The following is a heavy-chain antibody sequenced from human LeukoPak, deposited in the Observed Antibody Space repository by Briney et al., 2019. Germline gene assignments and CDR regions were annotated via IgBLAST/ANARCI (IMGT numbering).Heavy chain of an antibody. CDR1: GFTFSSYG. D-gene: IGHD4-17*01. V-gene: IGHV3-21*01. CDR2: ISSSSSYI. Sequence: GGSLSLSWAAPGFTFSSYGMNWVRQAPGKGLEGVSSISSSSSYIYYADSVKGRFTISRDNAKNSLYLQMNSLRAEDTAVYYCARYDYAAHDAFDIWGQGTMVTVSS. CDR3: ARYDYAAHDAFDI. J-gene: IGHJ3*02.